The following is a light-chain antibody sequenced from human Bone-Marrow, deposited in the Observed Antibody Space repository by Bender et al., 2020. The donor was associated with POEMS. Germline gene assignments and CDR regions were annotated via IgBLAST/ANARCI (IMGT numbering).Light chain of an antibody. CDR1: SSDVGSYDL. Sequence: SALTQPASVSGSPRQSITISCTGDSSDVGSYDLVSWYQQHPVRAPKLILYDVYRRPSGVSNRFSGPQSGNTASRTISGLQAEDEAEYHWCSHAGGSTYVFGTGTRVTV. J-gene: IGLJ1*01. CDR3: CSHAGGSTYV. V-gene: IGLV2-23*02. CDR2: DVY.